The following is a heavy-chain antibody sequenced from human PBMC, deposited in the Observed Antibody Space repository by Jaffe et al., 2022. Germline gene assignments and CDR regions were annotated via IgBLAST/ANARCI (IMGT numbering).Heavy chain of an antibody. Sequence: EVQLVESGGGLVQPGRSLRLSCTASGFTFGDYAMSWFRQAPGKGLEWVGFIRSKAYGGTTEYAASVKGRFTISRDDSKSIAYLQMNSLKTEDTAVYYCTRGYCSGGSSQGSYYYMDVWGKGTTVTVSS. CDR2: IRSKAYGGTT. CDR1: GFTFGDYA. V-gene: IGHV3-49*03. J-gene: IGHJ6*03. CDR3: TRGYCSGGSSQGSYYYMDV. D-gene: IGHD2-15*01.